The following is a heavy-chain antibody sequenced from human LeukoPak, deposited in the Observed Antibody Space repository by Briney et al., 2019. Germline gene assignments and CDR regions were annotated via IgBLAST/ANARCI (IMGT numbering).Heavy chain of an antibody. J-gene: IGHJ3*02. Sequence: GGSLRLSCSASGFSSNSYPVHWVRQAPGKGLEYMSGISRNGGSTYYADSVKGRFTISRDNSKNTLYRQMSSLRAEDTAVYYCVKESGFMVAPNSAFDIWGQGTMVTVSS. CDR3: VKESGFMVAPNSAFDI. CDR1: GFSSNSYP. CDR2: ISRNGGST. D-gene: IGHD4/OR15-4a*01. V-gene: IGHV3-64D*06.